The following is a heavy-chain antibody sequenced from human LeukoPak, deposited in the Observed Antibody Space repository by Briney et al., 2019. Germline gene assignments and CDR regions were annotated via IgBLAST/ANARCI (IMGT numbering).Heavy chain of an antibody. CDR1: GYTFTSYG. D-gene: IGHD5-24*01. Sequence: ASVKVSCKASGYTFTSYGINWVRQAPGQGLEWMGWISAYNGNTNYAQELQGRVTMTTDTSTTTAYMELRSLRSDDTAVYYFAKPEEEDGYNYNCAFDYWGQGSLVTVSS. CDR3: AKPEEEDGYNYNCAFDY. V-gene: IGHV1-18*01. CDR2: ISAYNGNT. J-gene: IGHJ4*02.